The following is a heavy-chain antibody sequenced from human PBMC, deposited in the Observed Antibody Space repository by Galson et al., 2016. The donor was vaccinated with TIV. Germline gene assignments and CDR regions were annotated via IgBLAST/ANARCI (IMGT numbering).Heavy chain of an antibody. CDR1: GFTFTNYW. J-gene: IGHJ4*02. D-gene: IGHD3-16*02. V-gene: IGHV3-74*01. Sequence: SLRLSCAGSGFTFTNYWMHWVRQAPGKGLMWVSRIIGDETEIDYADSVKGRFTIFRDNARNTLFLQMNSLRAEDTAVYYCVRGHTPGSDRPFDYWGRGTLVTVSS. CDR3: VRGHTPGSDRPFDY. CDR2: IIGDETEI.